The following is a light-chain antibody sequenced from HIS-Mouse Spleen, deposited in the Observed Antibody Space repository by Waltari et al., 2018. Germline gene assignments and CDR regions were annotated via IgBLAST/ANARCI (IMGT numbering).Light chain of an antibody. CDR3: YSTDSSGNHRV. CDR2: EDS. CDR1: AFPTKY. V-gene: IGLV3-10*01. Sequence: SYELTQPPSVPVSPGQTARITCPGDAFPTKYAYWYQQKSGQAPVLVIYEDSKLPSGIPERFSGSSSGTMATLTISGAQVEDEADYYCYSTDSSGNHRVFGGGTKLTVL. J-gene: IGLJ2*01.